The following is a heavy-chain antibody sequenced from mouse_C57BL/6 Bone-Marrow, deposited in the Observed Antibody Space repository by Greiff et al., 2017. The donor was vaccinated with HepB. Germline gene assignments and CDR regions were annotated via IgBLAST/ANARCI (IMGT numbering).Heavy chain of an antibody. J-gene: IGHJ2*01. V-gene: IGHV1-19*01. CDR3: ARTFITTVVASDY. Sequence: VQLQQSGPVLVKPGASVKMSCKASGYTFTDYYMNWVKQSHGKSLEWIGVINPYNGGTSYNQKFKGKATLTVDKSSSTAYMERNSLTSEDSAVYYCARTFITTVVASDYWGQGTTLTVSS. CDR2: INPYNGGT. CDR1: GYTFTDYY. D-gene: IGHD1-1*01.